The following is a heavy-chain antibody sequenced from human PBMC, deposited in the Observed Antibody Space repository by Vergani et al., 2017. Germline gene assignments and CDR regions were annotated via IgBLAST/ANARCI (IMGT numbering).Heavy chain of an antibody. J-gene: IGHJ4*02. D-gene: IGHD1-26*01. Sequence: QVQLQESGPGLVKPSETLSLTCTVSGGSISSYYWSWIRQPPGKGLEWIGYIYYSGSTNYNPSLKSRVTISVDTSKNQFSLKLSSVTAADTAVYYCARSETEWELAFEYWGQGTLVTVSS. CDR1: GGSISSYY. CDR3: ARSETEWELAFEY. V-gene: IGHV4-59*01. CDR2: IYYSGST.